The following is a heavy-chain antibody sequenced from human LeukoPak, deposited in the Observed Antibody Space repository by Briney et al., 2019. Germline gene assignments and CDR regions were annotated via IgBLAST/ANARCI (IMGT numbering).Heavy chain of an antibody. CDR3: TTGTLTSDY. D-gene: IGHD4-17*01. J-gene: IGHJ4*02. CDR1: GFAFSDYE. CDR2: IKSKSDGGTT. Sequence: GGSLRLSCASSGFAFSDYEMNWVRQAPGKGLEWVGRIKSKSDGGTTDNAAPVKGRFTISKDDSKNTLYLQMNSLKTEDTGIYYCTTGTLTSDYWGQGTLVTVSS. V-gene: IGHV3-15*01.